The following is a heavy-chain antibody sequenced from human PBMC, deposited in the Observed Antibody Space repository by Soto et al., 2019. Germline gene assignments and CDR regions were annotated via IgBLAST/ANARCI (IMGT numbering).Heavy chain of an antibody. J-gene: IGHJ6*02. V-gene: IGHV1-69*01. D-gene: IGHD2-2*03. CDR3: GSVGYCSSTNCLFYYYHYGMDV. CDR2: IIPIFGTT. Sequence: KVSCKASGGTFSSHAISWVRQAPGRGLEWKGEIIPIFGTTNYAQNFRARVTITADESTSTAYMELSSLTSEDTAVYYCGSVGYCSSTNCLFYYYHYGMDVWGQGTTVTVSS. CDR1: GGTFSSHA.